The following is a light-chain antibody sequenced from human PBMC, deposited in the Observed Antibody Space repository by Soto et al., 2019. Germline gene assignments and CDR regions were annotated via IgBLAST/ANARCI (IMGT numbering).Light chain of an antibody. CDR2: SNN. Sequence: QSVLTQPPSASGTPGQRVTISCSGSSSNIGSNTVNWYQQLPGTAPKLLTYSNNQRPSGVPDRFSGSKSGTSASLAISGLQSEDEADYYCAAWDDSLNGYVGFGGGTKVTVL. CDR1: SSNIGSNT. CDR3: AAWDDSLNGYVG. J-gene: IGLJ2*01. V-gene: IGLV1-44*01.